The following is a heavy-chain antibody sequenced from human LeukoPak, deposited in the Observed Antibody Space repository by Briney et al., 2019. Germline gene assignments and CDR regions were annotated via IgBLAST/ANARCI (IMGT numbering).Heavy chain of an antibody. V-gene: IGHV3-30*02. Sequence: PGGSLRLSCAASGFTFSSYGMHWVRQSPGKGLEWVAFIRYDGSNEYYADSVKGRFTISRDNSKNTLYLQMNSLRAEDTAVYYCAKATVFYDFWSGYYSLDYWGQGTLVTVSS. J-gene: IGHJ4*02. CDR1: GFTFSSYG. CDR3: AKATVFYDFWSGYYSLDY. CDR2: IRYDGSNE. D-gene: IGHD3-3*01.